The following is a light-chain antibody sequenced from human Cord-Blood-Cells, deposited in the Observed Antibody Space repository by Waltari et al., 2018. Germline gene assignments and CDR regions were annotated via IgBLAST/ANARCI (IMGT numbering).Light chain of an antibody. Sequence: EIVMTQSPATLSVSPGERATLSCRASQSVSSNLAWYQQKPGQAPRLLIYGASTRATGIPARFSGSGSGTEFTLTISSLQSKDFAVYYCQQYNNWPPAYTFGQGTKLEIK. CDR2: GAS. V-gene: IGKV3-15*01. CDR1: QSVSSN. J-gene: IGKJ2*01. CDR3: QQYNNWPPAYT.